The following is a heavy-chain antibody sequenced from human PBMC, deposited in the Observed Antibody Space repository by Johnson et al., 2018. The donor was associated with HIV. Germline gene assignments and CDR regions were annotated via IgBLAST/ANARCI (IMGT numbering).Heavy chain of an antibody. Sequence: QVQLVESGGGVVQPGRSLRLSCAASGFTFSSYAMHWVRQAPGKGLEWVAVIWYDGSNRYYADSVKGRFTISRDNAKNSLYLQMNSLRAEDTALYYCARDLKSYYDSSGYFDAFDIWGQGTMVTVSS. CDR1: GFTFSSYA. CDR2: IWYDGSNR. D-gene: IGHD3-22*01. J-gene: IGHJ3*02. V-gene: IGHV3-33*08. CDR3: ARDLKSYYDSSGYFDAFDI.